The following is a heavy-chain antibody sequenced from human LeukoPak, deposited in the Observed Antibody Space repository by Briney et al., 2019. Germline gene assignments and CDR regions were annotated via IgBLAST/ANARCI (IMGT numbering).Heavy chain of an antibody. CDR2: INPSGGST. D-gene: IGHD4-11*01. J-gene: IGHJ6*02. CDR3: ARDLSTVNYGMDV. CDR1: GYTFTSYG. V-gene: IGHV1-46*01. Sequence: GASVKVSCKASGYTFTSYGISWVRQAPGQGLEWMGIINPSGGSTSYAQKFQGRVTMTRDTSTSTVYMELSSLRSEDTAVYYCARDLSTVNYGMDVWGQGTTVTVSS.